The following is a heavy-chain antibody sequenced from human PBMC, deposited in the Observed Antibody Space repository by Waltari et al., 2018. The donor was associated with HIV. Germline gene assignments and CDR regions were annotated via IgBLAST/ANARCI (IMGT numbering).Heavy chain of an antibody. CDR3: VALRTVTGTIDK. CDR2: IYSNGVS. CDR1: TGYITQSYY. Sequence: QLQLQESGPALVKPSETLSLTCTVSTGYITQSYYWGWVRQFPGTGLKWIGSIYSNGVSHYAPSLKSRVALSVDMSKNQFSLTLTAVTAADTSRYFCVALRTVTGTIDKWGQGTLVTVS. V-gene: IGHV4-39*01. J-gene: IGHJ4*02. D-gene: IGHD6-19*01.